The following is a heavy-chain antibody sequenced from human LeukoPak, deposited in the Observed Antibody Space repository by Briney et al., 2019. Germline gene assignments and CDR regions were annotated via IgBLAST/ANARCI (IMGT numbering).Heavy chain of an antibody. CDR3: ARAKYSGSYPYYYDY. Sequence: GGSLRLSCAASGFSFSTYWMSWVRQAPGKGLEWVANIKQDESEKYYVDSVRGRFTSFRDNAKNSLYLQMNTLRVEDTAMYYCARAKYSGSYPYYYDYWGQGTLVTVSS. CDR1: GFSFSTYW. J-gene: IGHJ4*02. V-gene: IGHV3-7*01. CDR2: IKQDESEK. D-gene: IGHD1-26*01.